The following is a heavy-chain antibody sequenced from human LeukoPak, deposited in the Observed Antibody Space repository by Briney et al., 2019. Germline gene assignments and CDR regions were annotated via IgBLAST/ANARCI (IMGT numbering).Heavy chain of an antibody. Sequence: PSETLSLTCTVSGGSISSYYWSWIRQPPGKGLEWIGYIYYSGSTNYNPSLKSRVTISVDTSKNQFSLKLSSVTAADTAVYYCARDDCSGGSCYGNFDLWGRGTLVTVSS. CDR3: ARDDCSGGSCYGNFDL. J-gene: IGHJ2*01. D-gene: IGHD2-15*01. CDR2: IYYSGST. V-gene: IGHV4-59*01. CDR1: GGSISSYY.